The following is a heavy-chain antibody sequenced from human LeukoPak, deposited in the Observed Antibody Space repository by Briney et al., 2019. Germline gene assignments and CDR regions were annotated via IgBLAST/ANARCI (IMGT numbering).Heavy chain of an antibody. CDR1: GGSFSGYY. J-gene: IGHJ5*02. CDR3: ARGYGWFDP. V-gene: IGHV4-34*01. D-gene: IGHD3-10*01. CDR2: INHSGST. Sequence: SETLSLTCAVYGGSFSGYYWSWIRQPPGKGLEWIGEINHSGSTNYNPSLKSRVTISVDTSKNQFSLKLGSVTAADTAVYYCARGYGWFDPWGQGTLVTVSS.